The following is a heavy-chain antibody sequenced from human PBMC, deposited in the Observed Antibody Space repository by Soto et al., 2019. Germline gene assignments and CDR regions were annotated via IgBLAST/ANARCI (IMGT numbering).Heavy chain of an antibody. Sequence: GGSLRLSCAASGFTFSGSAMHWVRQASGKGLEWVGRIRSKANSYATAYAASVKGRFTISRDDSKNTAYLQMNSLKTEDTAVYYCTSCYSGYDYSGREYYYYYYMDVWGKGTTVTVSS. D-gene: IGHD5-12*01. CDR2: IRSKANSYAT. CDR1: GFTFSGSA. V-gene: IGHV3-73*01. CDR3: TSCYSGYDYSGREYYYYYYMDV. J-gene: IGHJ6*03.